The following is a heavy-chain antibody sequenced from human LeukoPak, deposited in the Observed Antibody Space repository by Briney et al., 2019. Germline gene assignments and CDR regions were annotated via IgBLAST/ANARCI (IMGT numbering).Heavy chain of an antibody. CDR2: INKDASEE. D-gene: IGHD1-1*01. CDR1: EFMFSDYW. V-gene: IGHV3-7*01. J-gene: IGHJ6*02. Sequence: GGTLRLSCASSEFMFSDYWMSWVRQAPGKGPEWVASINKDASEEYYADSVKGRFTVSRDNAKNSLVLQMNNLRVEDTAIYYCATYDNWVAGDVWGQGTTVSVSS. CDR3: ATYDNWVAGDV.